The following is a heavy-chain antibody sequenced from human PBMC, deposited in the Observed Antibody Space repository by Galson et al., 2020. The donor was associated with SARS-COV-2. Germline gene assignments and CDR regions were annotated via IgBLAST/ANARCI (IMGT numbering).Heavy chain of an antibody. CDR1: GFTFSNYV. CDR2: SAIGGRDS. Sequence: GESLKNSCAPSGFTFSNYVMNWVRLTPGKGLEWVSPSAIGGRDSSYADSVKGRFTISRDRSTNTLYLQMKSLRAEDTGLYLCARSYASGSYWGYFYYMDVWGNGTTVTVSS. D-gene: IGHD3-16*01. J-gene: IGHJ6*03. V-gene: IGHV3-21*04. CDR3: ARSYASGSYWGYFYYMDV.